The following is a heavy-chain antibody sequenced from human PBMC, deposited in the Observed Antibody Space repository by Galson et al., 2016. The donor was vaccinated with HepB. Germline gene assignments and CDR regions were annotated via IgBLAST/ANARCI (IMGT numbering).Heavy chain of an antibody. CDR3: ANHRG. CDR1: GFTFSTNW. CDR2: IKQDGSEK. V-gene: IGHV3-7*05. J-gene: IGHJ4*02. D-gene: IGHD1-14*01. Sequence: SLRLSCAASGFTFSTNWMSWVRQAPGKGLEWVANIKQDGSEKYYVDSVKGRFTISRDNSKNSLYLQMNSLRAEDRAVYYCANHRGWGQGTLGTLSS.